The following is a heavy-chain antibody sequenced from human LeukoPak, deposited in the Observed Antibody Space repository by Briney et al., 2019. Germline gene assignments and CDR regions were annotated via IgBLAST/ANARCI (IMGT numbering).Heavy chain of an antibody. Sequence: GGSLRLSCAASGFTFSGSAMHWVRQASGKGLEWVGRIRSKANSYATAYAASVKGRFTISRDDSKNTAYLQMNSLRAEDTAVYYCARPSRRGSSWYIAFDIWGQGTMVTVSS. CDR3: ARPSRRGSSWYIAFDI. CDR2: IRSKANSYAT. V-gene: IGHV3-73*01. J-gene: IGHJ3*02. D-gene: IGHD6-13*01. CDR1: GFTFSGSA.